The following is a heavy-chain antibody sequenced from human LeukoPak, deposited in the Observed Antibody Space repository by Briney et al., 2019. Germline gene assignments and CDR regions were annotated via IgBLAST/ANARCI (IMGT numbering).Heavy chain of an antibody. Sequence: SETLSLTCAVYGGSFSGYYWSWIRQPPGKGLEWIGEINHSGSTNYNPSLKSRVTISVDTSKNQFSLKLSSVTAADTAVYYCARSNYYYYGMDVWGQGTTVTVSS. CDR2: INHSGST. CDR1: GGSFSGYY. V-gene: IGHV4-34*01. CDR3: ARSNYYYYGMDV. J-gene: IGHJ6*02.